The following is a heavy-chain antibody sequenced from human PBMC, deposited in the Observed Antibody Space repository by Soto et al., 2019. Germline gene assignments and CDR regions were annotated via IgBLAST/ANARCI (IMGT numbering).Heavy chain of an antibody. Sequence: WGALLVSCASSVFDFSTHVLHRVRQAPGKGLEWVPVLSFDGSDIYYADSVKGRFTISRDNSKNTLYLQMNNLRPEDTAVYYCAEVREDIALMVALDYWGQGTLVTVSS. J-gene: IGHJ4*02. D-gene: IGHD2-8*01. CDR1: VFDFSTHV. CDR3: AEVREDIALMVALDY. CDR2: LSFDGSDI. V-gene: IGHV3-30*18.